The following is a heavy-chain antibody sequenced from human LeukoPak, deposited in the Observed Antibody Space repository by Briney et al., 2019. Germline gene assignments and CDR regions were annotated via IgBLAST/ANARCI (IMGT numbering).Heavy chain of an antibody. V-gene: IGHV3-48*01. CDR3: ARSPGPYDFWSGYNWFDP. D-gene: IGHD3-3*01. CDR1: GFTFSSYS. CDR2: ISSSSSTI. Sequence: PGGSLRLSCAASGFTFSSYSMNWVRQAPGKGLEWFSYISSSSSTIYYADSVKGRFTISRDNAKNSLYLQMNSLRAEDTAVYYCARSPGPYDFWSGYNWFDPWGQGTLVTVSS. J-gene: IGHJ5*02.